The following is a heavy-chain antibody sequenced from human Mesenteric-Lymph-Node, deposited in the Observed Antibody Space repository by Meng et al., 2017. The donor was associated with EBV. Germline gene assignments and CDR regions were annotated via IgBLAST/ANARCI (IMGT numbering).Heavy chain of an antibody. CDR3: ARGNGATT. CDR2: ISTYNGNT. V-gene: IGHV1-18*01. Sequence: QVQLGGWGAEVKRRGASVKVSCKASGYPVTGYGINWGRQAPGQGHECMGYISTYNGNTNYAQKLQGRLTMTTDTSTSTAYMELTSLTSDDTVVYYCARGNGATTWGQGTLVTVSS. CDR1: GYPVTGYG. D-gene: IGHD5-24*01. J-gene: IGHJ5*02.